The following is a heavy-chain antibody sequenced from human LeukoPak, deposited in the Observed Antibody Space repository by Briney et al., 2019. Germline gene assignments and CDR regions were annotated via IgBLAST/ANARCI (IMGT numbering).Heavy chain of an antibody. Sequence: PSETLSLTCTVSGDSIRSNNYYWRWIRQPPGKGLEWIGSIYDTGSTFYNPSLKSRVIISVDTSKNQFSLKLSSVTAADTAVYYCQSRFLEWLLDYWGQGTLVTVSS. CDR1: GDSIRSNNYY. D-gene: IGHD3-3*01. J-gene: IGHJ4*02. V-gene: IGHV4-39*01. CDR3: QSRFLEWLLDY. CDR2: IYDTGST.